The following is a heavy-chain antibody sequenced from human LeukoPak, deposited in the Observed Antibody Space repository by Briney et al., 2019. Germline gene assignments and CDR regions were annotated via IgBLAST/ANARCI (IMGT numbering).Heavy chain of an antibody. CDR1: GFTFSSYA. CDR2: IYSGGST. V-gene: IGHV3-53*04. Sequence: GGSLRLSRAASGFTFSSYAMSWVRQAPGHGLEWVSVIYSGGSTYYADSVKRRFTISRHNSKNTLYLQMNSLRAEDTAVYYCARDYRSWGQGTLVTVSS. J-gene: IGHJ5*02. CDR3: ARDYRS.